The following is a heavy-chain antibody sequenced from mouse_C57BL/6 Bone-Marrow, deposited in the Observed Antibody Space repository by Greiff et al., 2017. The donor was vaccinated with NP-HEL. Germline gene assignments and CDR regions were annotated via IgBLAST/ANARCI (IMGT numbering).Heavy chain of an antibody. D-gene: IGHD1-1*01. Sequence: VQLQQSGAELVRPGTSVKVSCKASGYAFTNYLIEWVKQRPGQGLEWIGVINPGSGGTNYNEKFKGKATLTADKSSSTAYRQLSSLTSEDSAVYFCARGDYYGRGYFDVWGTGTTVTVSS. CDR2: INPGSGGT. J-gene: IGHJ1*03. CDR3: ARGDYYGRGYFDV. CDR1: GYAFTNYL. V-gene: IGHV1-54*01.